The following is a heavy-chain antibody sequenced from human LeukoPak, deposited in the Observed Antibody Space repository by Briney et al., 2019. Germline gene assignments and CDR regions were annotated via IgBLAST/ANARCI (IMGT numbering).Heavy chain of an antibody. V-gene: IGHV3-30*04. J-gene: IGHJ4*02. CDR1: GFTFSSYA. CDR3: ARDLGILAPEYYFDY. CDR2: ISYDGSNK. Sequence: GRSLRLSCAASGFTFSSYATHWVRQAPGKGLEWVAVISYDGSNKYYADSVKGRFTISRDNSKNTLYLQMNSLRAEDTAVYYCARDLGILAPEYYFDYWGQGTLVTVSS. D-gene: IGHD3-9*01.